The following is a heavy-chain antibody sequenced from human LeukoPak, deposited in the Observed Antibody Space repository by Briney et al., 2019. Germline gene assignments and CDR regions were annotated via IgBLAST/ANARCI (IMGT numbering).Heavy chain of an antibody. D-gene: IGHD3-22*01. Sequence: GASVKVSCKASGYTFTSYGISWVRQAPGQGLEWMGWISAYNGNTNYAQKLQGRVTMTTDTSTSTAYMELSSLRSEDTAVYYCARDQGGLYYYDSSGYYEAYYFDYWGQGTLVTVSS. CDR3: ARDQGGLYYYDSSGYYEAYYFDY. J-gene: IGHJ4*02. CDR1: GYTFTSYG. CDR2: ISAYNGNT. V-gene: IGHV1-18*01.